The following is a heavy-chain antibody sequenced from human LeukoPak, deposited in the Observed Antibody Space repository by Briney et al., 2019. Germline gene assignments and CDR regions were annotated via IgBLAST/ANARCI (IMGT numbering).Heavy chain of an antibody. CDR3: AGPGIAAAWTEPDAFDI. V-gene: IGHV1-69*04. CDR1: GGTFSSYA. CDR2: IIPILGIA. Sequence: SVKVSCKASGGTFSSYAISWVRQAPGQGLEWMGRIIPILGIANYAQKFQGRVTITADKSTSTAYMELSSLRSEDTAVYYCAGPGIAAAWTEPDAFDIWGQGTMVTVSS. D-gene: IGHD6-13*01. J-gene: IGHJ3*02.